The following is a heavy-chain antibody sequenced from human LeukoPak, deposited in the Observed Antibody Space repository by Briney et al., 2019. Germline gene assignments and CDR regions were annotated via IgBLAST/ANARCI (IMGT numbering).Heavy chain of an antibody. D-gene: IGHD5-24*01. Sequence: PSETLSLTCTVSGGSISSYYWSWIRQPAGTGLEWIGRIYTSGSTIYNPSLKSRLTISIDTSKNQFSLKLRSVTAADTAVYYCAREDAEQMDNSFDIWGQGTMVTVSS. V-gene: IGHV4-4*07. CDR2: IYTSGST. CDR1: GGSISSYY. CDR3: AREDAEQMDNSFDI. J-gene: IGHJ3*02.